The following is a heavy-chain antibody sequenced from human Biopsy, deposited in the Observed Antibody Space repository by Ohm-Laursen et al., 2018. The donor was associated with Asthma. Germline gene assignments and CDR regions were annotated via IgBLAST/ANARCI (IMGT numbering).Heavy chain of an antibody. D-gene: IGHD6-6*01. CDR2: IKEDGSEE. J-gene: IGHJ3*02. CDR1: GFTFRSYW. V-gene: IGHV3-7*01. CDR3: ARPRESSSWASAFDI. Sequence: GSLSLSCAASGFTFRSYWMSWVRQAPGKGLEWGANIKEDGSEEYYVDSVTGRFTISRDNAKNSLYLQMNSLRAEETAVYYCARPRESSSWASAFDIWGQGTKVTVSS.